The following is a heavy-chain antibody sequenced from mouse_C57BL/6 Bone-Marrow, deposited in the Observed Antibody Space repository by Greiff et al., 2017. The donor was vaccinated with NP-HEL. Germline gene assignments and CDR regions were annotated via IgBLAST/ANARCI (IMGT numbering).Heavy chain of an antibody. CDR3: ARDRGSWDGFAY. CDR1: GFTFSSYA. D-gene: IGHD4-1*01. Sequence: EVKLVESGGGLVKPGGSLKLSCAASGFTFSSYAMSWVRQTPEKRLEWVATISDGGSYTYYPGNVKGRFTISRDNAKNNLYLQMSHLKSEDTAMYYGARDRGSWDGFAYWGQGTLVTVSA. V-gene: IGHV5-4*01. CDR2: ISDGGSYT. J-gene: IGHJ3*01.